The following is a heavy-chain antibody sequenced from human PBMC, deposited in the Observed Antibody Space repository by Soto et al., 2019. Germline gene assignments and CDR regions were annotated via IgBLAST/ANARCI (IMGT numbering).Heavy chain of an antibody. Sequence: QVQLVQSGAEVKKPGSSVKVSCKASGGTFSSYAISWVRQAPGQGLEWMGGIIPIFGTANYAQKFEGRVAITAGASARTAYREERSLRCEDSGVFYCARVLRPYSSRPYYSHGMDVRGQGTTVT. V-gene: IGHV1-69*12. CDR3: ARVLRPYSSRPYYSHGMDV. J-gene: IGHJ6*02. CDR2: IIPIFGTA. CDR1: GGTFSSYA. D-gene: IGHD6-13*01.